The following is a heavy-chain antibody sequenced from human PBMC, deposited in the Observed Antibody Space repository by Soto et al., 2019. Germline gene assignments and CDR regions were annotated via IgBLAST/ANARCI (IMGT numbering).Heavy chain of an antibody. CDR2: IWYDGSNK. D-gene: IGHD6-19*01. J-gene: IGHJ6*02. CDR1: GFTFNSYG. V-gene: IGHV3-33*01. CDR3: ARGAGWYAHVDGMDV. Sequence: QVQLVESGGGVVQPGRSLRLSCAASGFTFNSYGMHWVRQAPGKGLEWVAVIWYDGSNKYYADSVKGRFTISRDNSKNTLYLQMNSLRAEDTAVYYCARGAGWYAHVDGMDVWGQGTTVTVSS.